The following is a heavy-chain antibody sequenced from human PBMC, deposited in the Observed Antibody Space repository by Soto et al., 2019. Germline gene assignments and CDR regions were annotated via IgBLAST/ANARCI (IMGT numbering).Heavy chain of an antibody. Sequence: QVQLQESGPGLVKPSGTLSLTCAVSGGSIRSNNWWSWVRQPPGKGLEWIGEIYHSGSTNYNPSLKSRVPIAVANSKHQFTLKLSSLTAADTAVYYCARDRRGSGSYAFDYWGQGTRVTVSS. J-gene: IGHJ4*02. CDR2: IYHSGST. V-gene: IGHV4-4*02. CDR3: ARDRRGSGSYAFDY. D-gene: IGHD3-10*01. CDR1: GGSIRSNNW.